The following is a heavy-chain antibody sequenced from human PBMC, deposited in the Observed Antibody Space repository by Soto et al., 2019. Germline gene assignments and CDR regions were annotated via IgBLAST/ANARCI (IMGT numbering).Heavy chain of an antibody. V-gene: IGHV4-34*01. J-gene: IGHJ4*02. D-gene: IGHD6-13*01. CDR1: GGSFSGYY. CDR2: INHSGST. CDR3: ARGLRSSWYSDY. Sequence: LSLTCAVYGGSFSGYYWSWIRQPPGKGLEWIGEINHSGSTNYNPSLKSRVTISVDTSKNQFSLKLSSVTAADTAVYYCARGLRSSWYSDYWGQGTLVTVSS.